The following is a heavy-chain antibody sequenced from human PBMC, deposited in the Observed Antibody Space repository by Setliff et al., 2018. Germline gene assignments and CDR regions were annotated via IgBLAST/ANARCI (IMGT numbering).Heavy chain of an antibody. CDR3: ARSGYYSIDAFDS. CDR2: IYYSGST. CDR1: GGSISGGGYY. D-gene: IGHD3-22*01. J-gene: IGHJ3*02. V-gene: IGHV4-31*03. Sequence: PSETLSLTCTVSGGSISGGGYYWSWIRHHPRKGLEWIGYIYYSGSTNYTPSLKSRVTLSVDTSRNHFSLKLNSVTAADTAVYYCARSGYYSIDAFDSWGQGTMGTVSS.